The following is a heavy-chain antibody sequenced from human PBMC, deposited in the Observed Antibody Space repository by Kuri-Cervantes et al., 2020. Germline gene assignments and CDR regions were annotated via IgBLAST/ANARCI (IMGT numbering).Heavy chain of an antibody. CDR2: INPNSGGT. CDR1: GYTFTGYY. Sequence: ASVKVSCKASGYTFTGYYMNWVRQAPGQGLEWMGWINPNSGGTNYAQKFQGRVTMTRDTSISTAYMELRSLRSDDTAVYYCAVLRGYTYAFDIWGQGTMVTVSS. CDR3: AVLRGYTYAFDI. V-gene: IGHV1-2*02. D-gene: IGHD5-18*01. J-gene: IGHJ3*02.